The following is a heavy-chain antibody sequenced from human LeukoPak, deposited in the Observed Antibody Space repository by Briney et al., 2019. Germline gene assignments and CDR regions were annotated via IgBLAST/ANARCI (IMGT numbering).Heavy chain of an antibody. CDR1: GGSISSYY. CDR3: ARASVDTAMVTTLYYYYYRDV. J-gene: IGHJ6*03. Sequence: PSETLSLTCTVSGGSISSYYWSWIRQPAGKGLEWIGRIYTSGSTNYNPSLKSRGTMSVDTSKNQFSLKLSSLTAADTAVYYCARASVDTAMVTTLYYYYYRDVWGKGTTVTVSS. CDR2: IYTSGST. D-gene: IGHD5-18*01. V-gene: IGHV4-4*07.